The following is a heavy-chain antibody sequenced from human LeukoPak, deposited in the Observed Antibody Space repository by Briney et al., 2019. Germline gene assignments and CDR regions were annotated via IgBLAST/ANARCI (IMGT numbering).Heavy chain of an antibody. Sequence: SGTLSLTCAVYGGSFSGYYWSWIRQPPGKGLEWIGEINHSGSTNYNPSLKSRVTISVDTSKNQFSLKLSSVTAADTAVYYCAIGHYFDYWGQGTLVTVSS. J-gene: IGHJ4*02. CDR1: GGSFSGYY. CDR3: AIGHYFDY. CDR2: INHSGST. V-gene: IGHV4-34*01.